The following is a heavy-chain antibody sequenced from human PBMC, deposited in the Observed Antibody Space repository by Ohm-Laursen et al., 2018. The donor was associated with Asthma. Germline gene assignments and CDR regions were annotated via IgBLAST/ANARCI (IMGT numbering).Heavy chain of an antibody. CDR2: ISYDGSNK. V-gene: IGHV3-30-3*01. CDR3: AKDRDIVASPFDY. D-gene: IGHD5-12*01. Sequence: SLRLSCAASGLTFNANAFHWVRQAPGKGLEWVAVISYDGSNKYYADSVKGRFTISRDNSKNTLYLEMNSLRAEDTALYYCAKDRDIVASPFDYWGQGTLVTVSS. J-gene: IGHJ4*02. CDR1: GLTFNANA.